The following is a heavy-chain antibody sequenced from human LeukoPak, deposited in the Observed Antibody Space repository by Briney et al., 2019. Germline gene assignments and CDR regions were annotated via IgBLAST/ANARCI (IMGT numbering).Heavy chain of an antibody. CDR3: ARSHINQLLSSGMDV. CDR2: INPSGGST. CDR1: GYTFTSYY. J-gene: IGHJ6*02. V-gene: IGHV1-46*01. D-gene: IGHD2-2*01. Sequence: ASVKVSCKASGYTFTSYYMHWVRQAPGQGLEWMGIINPSGGSTSYAQKFQGRVTMTRDTSTSTVYMELSSLGSEDTAVYYCARSHINQLLSSGMDVWGQGTTVTVSS.